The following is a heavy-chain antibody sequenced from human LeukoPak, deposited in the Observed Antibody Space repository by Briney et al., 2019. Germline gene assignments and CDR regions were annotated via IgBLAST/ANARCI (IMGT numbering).Heavy chain of an antibody. CDR3: ARALAYCGGDCYSGLYFQH. D-gene: IGHD2-21*02. V-gene: IGHV3-48*03. J-gene: IGHJ1*01. CDR2: ISSSGSTI. Sequence: GGSLRLSCAASGFTFSSYEMNWVRQAPGKGLEWFSYISSSGSTIYYADSVKGRFTISRDNAKNSLYLQMNSLRAEDTAVYYCARALAYCGGDCYSGLYFQHWGQGTLVTVSS. CDR1: GFTFSSYE.